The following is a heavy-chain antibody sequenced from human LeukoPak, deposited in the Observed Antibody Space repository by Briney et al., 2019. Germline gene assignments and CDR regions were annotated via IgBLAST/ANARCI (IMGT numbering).Heavy chain of an antibody. CDR3: ARDLMGIAYRGAFYY. Sequence: GGSLRLSCVGSGVIVRSNYMTWVRQAPGKGLEWVSILYHGGSTYYADSVKGRFSISRDNAKNSLYLQMNSLRAEDTAVYYCARDLMGIAYRGAFYYWGQGTLVTVSS. CDR2: LYHGGST. D-gene: IGHD6-13*01. V-gene: IGHV3-66*01. J-gene: IGHJ4*02. CDR1: GVIVRSNY.